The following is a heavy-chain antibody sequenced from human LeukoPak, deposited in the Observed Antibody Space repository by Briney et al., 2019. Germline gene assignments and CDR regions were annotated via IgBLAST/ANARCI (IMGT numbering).Heavy chain of an antibody. CDR3: AREARGYYSIRIYYYYGMDV. J-gene: IGHJ6*02. D-gene: IGHD3-3*01. CDR2: ISWNSGSI. V-gene: IGHV3-9*01. CDR1: GFTFDDYA. Sequence: PGRSLRLSCAASGFTFDDYAMLWVRQAPGKGLEWVSGISWNSGSIGYADSVKGRFTISRDNSKNTLYLQMNSLRAEDTAVYYCAREARGYYSIRIYYYYGMDVWGQGTTVTVSS.